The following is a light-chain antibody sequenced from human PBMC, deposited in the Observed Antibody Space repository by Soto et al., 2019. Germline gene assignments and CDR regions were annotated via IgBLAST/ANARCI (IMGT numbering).Light chain of an antibody. CDR1: QSLLHSNEYNY. CDR3: QQYHGSPYT. Sequence: DIVMTQSPLSLPVTPGEPASISCRSSQSLLHSNEYNYLAWYQQKPGQSPRLLIYGASYRPTSTPDRFSGSGSGTDFTFTISRLEPEDFAVYYCQQYHGSPYTFGQGTKVDIK. V-gene: IGKV3-20*01. CDR2: GAS. J-gene: IGKJ2*01.